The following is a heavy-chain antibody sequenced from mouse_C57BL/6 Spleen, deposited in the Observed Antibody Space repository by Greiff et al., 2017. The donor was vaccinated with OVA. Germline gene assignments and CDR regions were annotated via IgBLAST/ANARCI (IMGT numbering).Heavy chain of an antibody. CDR2: IYPGSGST. J-gene: IGHJ1*03. D-gene: IGHD1-1*01. CDR3: ARDYYYGSSDPYWYFDV. CDR1: GYTFTSYW. V-gene: IGHV1-55*01. Sequence: QVQLKQPGAELVKPGASVKMSCKASGYTFTSYWITWVKQRPGQGLEWIGDIYPGSGSTNYNEKFKSKATLTVDTSSSTAYMQLSSLTSEDSAVYDCARDYYYGSSDPYWYFDVWGTGTTVTVSS.